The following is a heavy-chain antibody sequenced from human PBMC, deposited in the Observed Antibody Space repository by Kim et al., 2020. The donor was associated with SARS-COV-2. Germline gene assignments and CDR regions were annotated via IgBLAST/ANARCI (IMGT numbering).Heavy chain of an antibody. V-gene: IGHV3-48*02. CDR3: ARDTKQQLGYYYYYYGMDV. CDR2: ISSSSSTI. J-gene: IGHJ6*02. D-gene: IGHD6-13*01. CDR1: GFTFSSYS. Sequence: GGSLRLSCAASGFTFSSYSMNWVRQAPGKGLEWVSYISSSSSTIYYADSVKGRFTISRDNAKNSLYLQMNSLRDEDTAVYYCARDTKQQLGYYYYYYGMDVWGQGTTVTVSS.